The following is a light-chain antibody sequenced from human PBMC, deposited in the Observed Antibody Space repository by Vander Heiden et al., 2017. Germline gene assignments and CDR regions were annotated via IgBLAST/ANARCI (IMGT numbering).Light chain of an antibody. CDR2: AVS. CDR1: QSISSY. V-gene: IGKV1-39*01. CDR3: QQSDSTPYT. J-gene: IGKJ2*01. Sequence: DIQMTQSPSSLPASVGDRVTIPCRASQSISSYLNSFQQELGKAPKLRIHAVSSLQSRVPAKFSDSGSGTDFTRTISMLLPEDFATYYCQQSDSTPYTFGQGTKMEIK.